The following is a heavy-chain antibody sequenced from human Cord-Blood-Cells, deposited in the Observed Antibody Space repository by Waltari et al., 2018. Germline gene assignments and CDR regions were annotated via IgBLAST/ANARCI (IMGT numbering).Heavy chain of an antibody. V-gene: IGHV3-73*02. CDR2: IRSKANSYAT. D-gene: IGHD1-26*01. CDR1: GFTFSGSA. Sequence: EVQLVESGGGLVQPGGSLKLSCAASGFTFSGSAMHWVRRASGKGLGWGGRIRSKANSYATAYAASVKGRFTISRDESKNTAYLQMNSLKTEDTAVYYCTRHSRSGSYDYWGQGTLVTISS. CDR3: TRHSRSGSYDY. J-gene: IGHJ4*02.